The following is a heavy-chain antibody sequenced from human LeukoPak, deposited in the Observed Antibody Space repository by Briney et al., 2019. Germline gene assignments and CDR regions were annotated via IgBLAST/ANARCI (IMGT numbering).Heavy chain of an antibody. J-gene: IGHJ5*02. D-gene: IGHD3-3*01. Sequence: GSSVKVSCKASGGTFSSYAISWVRQAPGQGLEWMGRIIPIFGTANYAQKFQGRVTITTDESTSTAYMGRSSLRSEDTAVYYCARGSSYYDFWSGPTVDPWGQGTLVTVSS. CDR3: ARGSSYYDFWSGPTVDP. V-gene: IGHV1-69*05. CDR2: IIPIFGTA. CDR1: GGTFSSYA.